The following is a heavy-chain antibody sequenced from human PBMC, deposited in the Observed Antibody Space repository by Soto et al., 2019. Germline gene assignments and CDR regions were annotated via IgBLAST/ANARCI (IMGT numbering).Heavy chain of an antibody. CDR2: IYPGDSDT. CDR1: GYSFTRYL. Sequence: GESLKISCKGSGYSFTRYLIGWVRQMPGKGLEWMGIIYPGDSDTRYSPSFQGQVTISADKSISTAYLQWSSLKASDTAMYYCARHRFLTRWPYYDPPSGWGQGTLVTVSS. CDR3: ARHRFLTRWPYYDPPSG. V-gene: IGHV5-51*01. J-gene: IGHJ4*01. D-gene: IGHD3-3*01.